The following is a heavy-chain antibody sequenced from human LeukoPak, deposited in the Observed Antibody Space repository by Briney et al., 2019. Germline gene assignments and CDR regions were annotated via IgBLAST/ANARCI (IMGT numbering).Heavy chain of an antibody. CDR1: GGSISSSGYY. J-gene: IGHJ6*02. CDR3: AGAVVVVPAAIYYYYGMDV. D-gene: IGHD2-2*01. CDR2: VDYTGIT. V-gene: IGHV4-39*01. Sequence: SETLSLTCTVSGGSISSSGYYWGWIRQPPGKGLEWIGSVDYTGITSHSPSLKSRVTISVDTSKNQFSLKVSSVSAADTGVYYCAGAVVVVPAAIYYYYGMDVWGQGTTVTVSS.